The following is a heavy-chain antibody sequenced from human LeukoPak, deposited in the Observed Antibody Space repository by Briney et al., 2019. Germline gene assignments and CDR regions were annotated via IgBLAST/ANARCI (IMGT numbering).Heavy chain of an antibody. CDR3: AKEYAGEAFDI. D-gene: IGHD2-8*01. Sequence: GGSLRLSCAASGFTFSSYWMHWVRQAPGKGLVWVSRINSDGSSTSYADSVKGRFTISRDNAKNTLYLQMNSLRAEDTALYYCAKEYAGEAFDIWGQGTMVTVSS. CDR2: INSDGSST. CDR1: GFTFSSYW. V-gene: IGHV3-74*01. J-gene: IGHJ3*02.